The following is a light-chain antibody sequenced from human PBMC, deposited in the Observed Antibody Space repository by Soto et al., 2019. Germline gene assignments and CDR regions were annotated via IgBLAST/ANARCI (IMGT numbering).Light chain of an antibody. Sequence: EIVLTQSPATLSLSAGERATLSCRASQRVSSYLAWYQQKPGQAPRLLIYTTSIRATGIPARFSGSGSGTDFTLTISSLEPEDFAVYYCQQRSNWPPVTFGQGTRLEIK. J-gene: IGKJ5*01. CDR3: QQRSNWPPVT. CDR2: TTS. CDR1: QRVSSY. V-gene: IGKV3-11*01.